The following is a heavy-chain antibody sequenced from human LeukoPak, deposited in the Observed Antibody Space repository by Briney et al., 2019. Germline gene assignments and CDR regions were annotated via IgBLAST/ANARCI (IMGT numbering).Heavy chain of an antibody. CDR3: ASVERYFDRLYGAFDI. Sequence: SQTLSLTCTVSGGSISSGGYYWSWIRQHPGKGLEWIGYIYYSGSTYYNPSLKSRVTISVDTSKNQFSLKLSSVTAADTAVYYCASVERYFDRLYGAFDIWGQGTMVTVSS. V-gene: IGHV4-31*03. CDR2: IYYSGST. D-gene: IGHD3-9*01. J-gene: IGHJ3*02. CDR1: GGSISSGGYY.